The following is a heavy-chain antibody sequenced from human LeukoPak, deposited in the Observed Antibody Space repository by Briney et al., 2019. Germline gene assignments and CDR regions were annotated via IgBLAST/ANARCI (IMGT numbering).Heavy chain of an antibody. V-gene: IGHV3-48*01. Sequence: GGSLRLSCAASGFTFSSYSMIWVRLAPGKGLEWFSYISAGGTPVYYADSVEGRFTVSRDNEKNSSYLQLNSLRADDTAVYYCARDFRSSSWYIGDYWGQGAQVTVSP. CDR1: GFTFSSYS. J-gene: IGHJ4*02. CDR3: ARDFRSSSWYIGDY. CDR2: ISAGGTPV. D-gene: IGHD6-13*01.